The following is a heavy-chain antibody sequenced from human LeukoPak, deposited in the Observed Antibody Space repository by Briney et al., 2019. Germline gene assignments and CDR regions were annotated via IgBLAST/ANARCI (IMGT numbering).Heavy chain of an antibody. D-gene: IGHD6-13*01. J-gene: IGHJ4*02. V-gene: IGHV4-59*01. CDR2: IHYSGST. Sequence: SETLSLTCTVSGGSIRSYYWSWIRQPPGKGLEWLGYIHYSGSTNYNPSLKSRVTISVDTSKNQFPLKLSSVTAADTALYYCVRATAGTGYYFDYWGQGTLVTVSS. CDR1: GGSIRSYY. CDR3: VRATAGTGYYFDY.